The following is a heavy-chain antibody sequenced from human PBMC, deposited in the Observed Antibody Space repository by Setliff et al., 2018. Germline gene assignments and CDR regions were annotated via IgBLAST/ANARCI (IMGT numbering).Heavy chain of an antibody. V-gene: IGHV3-30*02. CDR3: VRDSSADYYDNDYFKY. J-gene: IGHJ1*01. D-gene: IGHD2-21*02. CDR2: IRHDESDI. Sequence: QTGGSLRLSCAASGFTFRGFAMHWVRQAPGKGLEWVAFIRHDESDIYYTNSMKGRFTVSRDDSKNTLYLQMNILRPEDTALYYCVRDSSADYYDNDYFKYWGQGALVTVSS. CDR1: GFTFRGFA.